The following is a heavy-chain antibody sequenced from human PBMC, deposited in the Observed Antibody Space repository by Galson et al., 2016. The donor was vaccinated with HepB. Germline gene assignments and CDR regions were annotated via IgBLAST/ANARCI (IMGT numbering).Heavy chain of an antibody. CDR3: AKQNHDFWRIVFVAFDV. CDR2: ISGSGGTT. J-gene: IGHJ3*01. Sequence: SLRLSCAASGFTFNTYAMSWVRQAPGKGLEWVSGISGSGGTTYYAESVKGRFTISRDNSKNTLFLQMNSLRAEDTAVYYCAKQNHDFWRIVFVAFDVWGQGTLVTV. V-gene: IGHV3-23*01. D-gene: IGHD3-3*01. CDR1: GFTFNTYA.